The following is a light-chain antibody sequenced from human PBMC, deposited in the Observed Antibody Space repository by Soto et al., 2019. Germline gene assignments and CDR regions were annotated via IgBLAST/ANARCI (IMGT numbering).Light chain of an antibody. CDR2: AAS. V-gene: IGKV3-20*01. CDR3: HQYDTSPRT. CDR1: QSVSSN. Sequence: EIVLTQSPGTLSLSPGERATLSCRASQSVSSNLAWYQQKPGQAPRLLIYAASSRATGIPDRFSGSGSGTDFSLTISRLEPEDFAVYYCHQYDTSPRTFGQGTKVDI. J-gene: IGKJ1*01.